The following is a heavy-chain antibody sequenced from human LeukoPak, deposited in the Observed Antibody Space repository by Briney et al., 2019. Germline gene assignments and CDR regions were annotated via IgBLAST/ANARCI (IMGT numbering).Heavy chain of an antibody. D-gene: IGHD3-9*01. CDR2: INPSDGAT. CDR1: GYTFTNYY. CDR3: ARDKGDILTGYYTDY. J-gene: IGHJ4*02. Sequence: GASVKVSCKASGYTFTNYYIHWVRQAPGQGLEWMGIINPSDGATSYAQKFQGRVTMTRDTSTSTVYMELSNLISDDTAVYYCARDKGDILTGYYTDYWGQGTLVTVSS. V-gene: IGHV1-46*01.